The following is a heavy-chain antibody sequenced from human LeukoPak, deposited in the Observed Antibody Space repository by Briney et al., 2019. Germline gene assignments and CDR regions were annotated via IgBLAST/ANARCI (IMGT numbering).Heavy chain of an antibody. CDR3: ARGATSGSTIDY. Sequence: GGSLRLSCAASGFTFSSYWMTWVRQAPGKGLEWVAVISYDGSNKYYADSVKGRFTISRDNSKNTLYLQMNSLRAEDTAVYYCARGATSGSTIDYWGQGTLVTVSS. D-gene: IGHD3-10*01. V-gene: IGHV3-30-3*01. J-gene: IGHJ4*02. CDR1: GFTFSSYW. CDR2: ISYDGSNK.